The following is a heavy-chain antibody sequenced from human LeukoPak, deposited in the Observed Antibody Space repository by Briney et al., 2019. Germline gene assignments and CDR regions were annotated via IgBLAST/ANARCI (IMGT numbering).Heavy chain of an antibody. D-gene: IGHD3-22*01. J-gene: IGHJ1*01. V-gene: IGHV3-53*01. CDR2: IYSDGST. Sequence: GGSLRLSCAASGLTVRSNYMSWVRQAPGKGLECVSVIYSDGSTYYEDSVKGRFTISRDNSKNTLSLQMNSLRAEDTAVYYCATHSSGYYYVNPLWQHWGQGTLVTVSS. CDR3: ATHSSGYYYVNPLWQH. CDR1: GLTVRSNY.